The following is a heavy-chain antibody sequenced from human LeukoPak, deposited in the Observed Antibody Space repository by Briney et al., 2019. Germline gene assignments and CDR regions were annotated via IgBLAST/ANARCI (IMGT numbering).Heavy chain of an antibody. CDR2: INHSGST. V-gene: IGHV4-34*01. CDR1: GGSFSGYY. D-gene: IGHD3-10*01. Sequence: SETLSLTCAVYGGSFSGYYWSWIRQPPGKGLEWIGEINHSGSTNYNPSLKSRVTISVDTSKNQFSLKLSSVTAADTAVYYCARHGLHGDAYFDYWGQGTLVTVSS. CDR3: ARHGLHGDAYFDY. J-gene: IGHJ4*02.